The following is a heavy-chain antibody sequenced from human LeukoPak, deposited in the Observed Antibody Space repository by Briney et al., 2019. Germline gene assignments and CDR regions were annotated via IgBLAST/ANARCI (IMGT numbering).Heavy chain of an antibody. J-gene: IGHJ4*02. V-gene: IGHV3-64*04. D-gene: IGHD6-19*01. CDR1: GFTFSSFA. CDR3: ARGGSSGWYGSNFDY. Sequence: PGGSLRLSCAASGFTFSSFAMHWVRQAPGKGLEYLSAIYSDGSRTYYADSVKGRFTISRDNSKNTLYLQMSSLRAEDTAVYYCARGGSSGWYGSNFDYWGQGTLVTVSS. CDR2: IYSDGSRT.